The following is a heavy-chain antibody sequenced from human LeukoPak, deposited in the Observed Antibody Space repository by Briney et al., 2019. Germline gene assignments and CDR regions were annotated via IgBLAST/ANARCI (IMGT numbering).Heavy chain of an antibody. Sequence: ASVKVSCKASGFTFTSYYMHWVRQAPGQGLEWIGIINPSGGRTRYAQRLQGRVTMTRDTSTSTVYMELSSLRSEDTAVYYCARDVGITVLRGTFDYWGQGTLVTVSS. CDR3: ARDVGITVLRGTFDY. V-gene: IGHV1-46*01. CDR2: INPSGGRT. CDR1: GFTFTSYY. J-gene: IGHJ4*01. D-gene: IGHD3-10*01.